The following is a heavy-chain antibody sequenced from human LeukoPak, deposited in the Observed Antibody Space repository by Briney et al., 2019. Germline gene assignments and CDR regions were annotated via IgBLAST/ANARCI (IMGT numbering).Heavy chain of an antibody. D-gene: IGHD3-3*01. J-gene: IGHJ4*02. CDR2: ISGSGGST. Sequence: PGGSLRLPCAASGFTFSSYAMTWVRQAPGKGLEWISAISGSGGSTYYADSVKGRFTISRDNSKNTLYLQMNSLRAEDTAVYYCAKSAIFGVVMGFDYWGQGTLVTVSS. CDR1: GFTFSSYA. CDR3: AKSAIFGVVMGFDY. V-gene: IGHV3-23*01.